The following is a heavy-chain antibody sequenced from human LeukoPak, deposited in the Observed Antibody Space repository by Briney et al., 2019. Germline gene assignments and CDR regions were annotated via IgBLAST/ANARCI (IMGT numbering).Heavy chain of an antibody. CDR2: INPNSGGT. Sequence: GASVTVSCKASGYTFTGYYMHWVRQAPGQGLEWMGWINPNSGGTNYAQKFQGRVTMTRDTSISTAYMELSRLRSDDTAVYYCARDLGYCSGGSCYRGYFDYWGQGTLVTVSS. CDR1: GYTFTGYY. D-gene: IGHD2-15*01. CDR3: ARDLGYCSGGSCYRGYFDY. V-gene: IGHV1-2*02. J-gene: IGHJ4*02.